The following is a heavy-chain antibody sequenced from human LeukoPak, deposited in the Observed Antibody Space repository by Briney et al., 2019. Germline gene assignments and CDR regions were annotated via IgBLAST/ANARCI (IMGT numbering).Heavy chain of an antibody. D-gene: IGHD3-3*01. CDR1: GFTFSSYA. Sequence: GGSLRLSCAASGFTFSSYAMSWVRQAPGKGLEWVSAISGSGGSTYYADSVKGRFTISRDNSKNTLYLQMNSLRAEDTAVYYCAREHGGYYDFWSGYENWFDPWGQGTLVTVSS. J-gene: IGHJ5*02. V-gene: IGHV3-23*01. CDR2: ISGSGGST. CDR3: AREHGGYYDFWSGYENWFDP.